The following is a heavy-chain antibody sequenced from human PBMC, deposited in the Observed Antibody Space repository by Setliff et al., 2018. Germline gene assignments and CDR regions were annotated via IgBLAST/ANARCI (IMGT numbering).Heavy chain of an antibody. CDR1: GGSISSGSHY. D-gene: IGHD2-8*01. CDR3: VKDPKYGGAWPHPAYFDY. V-gene: IGHV4-61*10. Sequence: SETLSLTCTVSGGSISSGSHYWTWIRQPTGKRLEWIGHIDPSGDTNYSPSLKGRFTISRDNSKNTVYLQVNSLRGEDTAVYYCVKDPKYGGAWPHPAYFDYWGQGTLVTVSS. J-gene: IGHJ4*02. CDR2: IDPSGDT.